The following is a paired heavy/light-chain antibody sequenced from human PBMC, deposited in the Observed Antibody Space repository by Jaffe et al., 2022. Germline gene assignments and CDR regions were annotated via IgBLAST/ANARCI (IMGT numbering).Heavy chain of an antibody. V-gene: IGHV4-39*01. Sequence: QLQLQESGPGLVKPSETLSLTCTVSGGSISSSIYFWGWIRQPPGKGLEWIASIYSSGSTYYNPSLKSRVTISVDALNNQFSLNLYSVTAADTAVYYCARGRGEQNWLDPWGQGTLVTVSS. J-gene: IGHJ5*02. CDR1: GGSISSSIYF. D-gene: IGHD3-10*01. CDR2: IYSSGST. CDR3: ARGRGEQNWLDP.
Light chain of an antibody. V-gene: IGLV2-14*01. CDR1: SSDVGGYNS. J-gene: IGLJ2*01. CDR3: SSITSSITLV. Sequence: QSALTQPASVSGSPGQSITISCTGTSSDVGGYNSVSWYQHHPGKAPRLMIYGVSNRPSGVSNRFSGSKSGNTASLTISGLQAEDEAEYFCSSITSSITLVFGGGTKLTVL. CDR2: GVS.